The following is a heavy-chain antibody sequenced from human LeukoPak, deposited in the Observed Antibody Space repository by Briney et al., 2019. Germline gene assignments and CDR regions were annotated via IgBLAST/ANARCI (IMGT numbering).Heavy chain of an antibody. J-gene: IGHJ4*02. CDR3: ARIYCSSTSCHVGY. CDR2: IYYSGST. Sequence: SETLSLTCTVSGGSISSSSYYWGWLRQPPGKGLEWIGSIYYSGSTYYNPSLKSRVTISVDTSKNQFSLKLSSVTAADTAVYYCARIYCSSTSCHVGYWGQGTLVTVSS. D-gene: IGHD2-2*01. V-gene: IGHV4-39*01. CDR1: GGSISSSSYY.